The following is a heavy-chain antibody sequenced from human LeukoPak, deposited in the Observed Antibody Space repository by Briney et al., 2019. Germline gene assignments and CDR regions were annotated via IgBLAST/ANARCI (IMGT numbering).Heavy chain of an antibody. CDR1: GFTFSSYA. J-gene: IGHJ4*02. CDR3: AKDDSRTLDHSYY. Sequence: GGSLRLSCAASGFTFSSYAMSWVRQAPGKGLEWVSAISGSGGSTYYADSVKGRFTISRDNSKNTLYLQMNSLRAEDTAVDYCAKDDSRTLDHSYYWGQGALVTVSS. CDR2: ISGSGGST. V-gene: IGHV3-23*01. D-gene: IGHD6-13*01.